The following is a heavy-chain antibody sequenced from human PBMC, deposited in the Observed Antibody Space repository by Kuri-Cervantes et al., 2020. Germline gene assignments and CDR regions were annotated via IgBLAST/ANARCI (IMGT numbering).Heavy chain of an antibody. Sequence: GGSLRLSCAASGFTFSSYAMHWVRQAPGKGLEWVAVISYDGSNKYYADSVKGRFTIPRDNSKNTLYLQMNSLRAEDTAVYYCARIRVRYYYGMDVWGQGTTVTVSS. J-gene: IGHJ6*02. CDR1: GFTFSSYA. V-gene: IGHV3-30-3*01. CDR2: ISYDGSNK. CDR3: ARIRVRYYYGMDV. D-gene: IGHD2-21*01.